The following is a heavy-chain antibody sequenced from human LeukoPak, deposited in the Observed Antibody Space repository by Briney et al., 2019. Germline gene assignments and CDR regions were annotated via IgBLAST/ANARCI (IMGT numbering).Heavy chain of an antibody. V-gene: IGHV3-64*04. J-gene: IGHJ4*02. D-gene: IGHD3-22*01. CDR3: ARDYYETSDYSFDY. Sequence: GGSLRLSCSASGFTFSSYAMHWVRQAPGKGLEYVSAISSNGGSTYYADSVKGRFTISRDNSKNTLYLQMNSLRAEDTAVYYCARDYYETSDYSFDYWGQGTLVTVSS. CDR1: GFTFSSYA. CDR2: ISSNGGST.